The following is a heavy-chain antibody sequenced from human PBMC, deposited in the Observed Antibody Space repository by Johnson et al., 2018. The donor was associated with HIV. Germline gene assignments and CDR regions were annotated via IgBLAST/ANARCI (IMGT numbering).Heavy chain of an antibody. J-gene: IGHJ3*02. CDR1: GFIFSSYG. CDR3: AKGRYSSSWYLAGAFDI. V-gene: IGHV3-33*06. CDR2: IWYDGSNK. D-gene: IGHD6-13*01. Sequence: QVQLVESGGGVVQPGRSLRLSCAASGFIFSSYGMHWVRQAPGKGLEWVAVIWYDGSNKYYADSVKGRFTISRDNSKNTLYLQMNSLRAEDTAVYYCAKGRYSSSWYLAGAFDIWGQGTMVIVSS.